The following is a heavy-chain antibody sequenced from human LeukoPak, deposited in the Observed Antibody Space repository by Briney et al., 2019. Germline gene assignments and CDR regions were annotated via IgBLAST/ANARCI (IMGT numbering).Heavy chain of an antibody. V-gene: IGHV1-69*06. Sequence: VTVSSKASGGTLSSYSISWVPQAPGQGGEWMGGIFLIFGTANYAQKFQGRVTITADKSTSTAYMEPSSLRSKTTAVYYCARDGLYDTPPVWGEGTPVTVSS. CDR3: ARDGLYDTPPV. D-gene: IGHD3-9*01. CDR1: GGTLSSYS. J-gene: IGHJ6*04. CDR2: IFLIFGTA.